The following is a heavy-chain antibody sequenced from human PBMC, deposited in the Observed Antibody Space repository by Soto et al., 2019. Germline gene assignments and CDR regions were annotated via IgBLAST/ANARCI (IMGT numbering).Heavy chain of an antibody. D-gene: IGHD1-7*01. CDR2: IGGGGIGS. CDR1: GYNFGSYA. V-gene: IGHV3-23*01. CDR3: AKDPRLELRGVDS. Sequence: DVHLLESGGGLVQPGGSLRLSCVASGYNFGSYAMMWVRQAPEKGLEWISTIGGGGIGSYYADSVKGRFTIPRDNSKNTPYLQMNSLRAEDTGVYYCAKDPRLELRGVDSWGQGTQVTVSS. J-gene: IGHJ4*02.